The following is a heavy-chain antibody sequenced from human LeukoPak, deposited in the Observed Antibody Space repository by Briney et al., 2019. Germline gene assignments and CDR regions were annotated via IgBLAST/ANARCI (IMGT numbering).Heavy chain of an antibody. D-gene: IGHD4-17*01. CDR1: GFTFSSYG. J-gene: IGHJ3*02. Sequence: PGGSLRLSCAAPGFTFSSYGMHWVRQAPGKGLEWVAVIWYDGSNKYYADSVKGRFTISRDNSKNTLYLQMNSLRAEDTAVYYCAKDDRGDYGAFDIWGQGTMVTVSS. CDR2: IWYDGSNK. V-gene: IGHV3-33*06. CDR3: AKDDRGDYGAFDI.